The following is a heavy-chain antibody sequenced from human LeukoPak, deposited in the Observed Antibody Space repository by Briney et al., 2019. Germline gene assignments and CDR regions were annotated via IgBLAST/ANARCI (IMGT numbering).Heavy chain of an antibody. CDR1: GGTFSSYA. CDR2: IIPIFGTA. J-gene: IGHJ4*02. Sequence: GASVKVSCKASGGTFSSYAISWVRQAPGQGLEWMGGIIPIFGTANYAQKFQGRVTITADESTSTAYMELSSLRSEDTAVYYCARVGYSYGLDYFDYWGQGTLVTVSS. D-gene: IGHD5-18*01. V-gene: IGHV1-69*13. CDR3: ARVGYSYGLDYFDY.